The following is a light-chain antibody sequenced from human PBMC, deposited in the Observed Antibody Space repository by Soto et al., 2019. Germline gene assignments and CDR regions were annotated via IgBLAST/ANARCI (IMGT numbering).Light chain of an antibody. CDR1: QSISIW. Sequence: IQMTQSPSTLSASVGDRVTITCRASQSISIWLAWYQQKPGRAPKLLIQKASSLESEVPSRFSGSGSGTEFPLTINSLQPDDSATYYCQQYNSDSTFGQGTKVEIK. CDR3: QQYNSDST. V-gene: IGKV1-5*03. CDR2: KAS. J-gene: IGKJ1*01.